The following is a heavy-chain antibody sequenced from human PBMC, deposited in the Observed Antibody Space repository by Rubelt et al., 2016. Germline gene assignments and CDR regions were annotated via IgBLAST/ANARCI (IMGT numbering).Heavy chain of an antibody. CDR2: IYSDDAT. CDR3: AHRPGDGDTSRFDY. V-gene: IGHV2-5*02. Sequence: QITLKESGPTLVKPTQTVTLTCTFSGFSLSTSGVGVGWVRQPPGKAPEWLAIIYSDDATRYRPSLKSRLTITKDNSKNQVVLTRTNMVPVDTCTYYWAHRPGDGDTSRFDYLGQGTLVTVSS. D-gene: IGHD5-24*01. J-gene: IGHJ4*02. CDR1: GFSLSTSGVG.